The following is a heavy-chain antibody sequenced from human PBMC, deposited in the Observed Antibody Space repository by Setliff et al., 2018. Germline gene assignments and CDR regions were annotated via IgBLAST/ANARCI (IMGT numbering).Heavy chain of an antibody. CDR3: RVWIGDLSRDF. CDR1: GFTFSSHG. D-gene: IGHD3-10*01. J-gene: IGHJ4*02. CDR2: MSNWGSSI. V-gene: IGHV3-48*03. Sequence: GGSLRLSCVVSGFTFSSHGMNWVRQAPGKGLEWVAYMSNWGSSIYYADSVKGRFTISRDNAKNTFDLQMNSLRAEDTAVYYCRVWIGDLSRDFWGRGTLVTVSS.